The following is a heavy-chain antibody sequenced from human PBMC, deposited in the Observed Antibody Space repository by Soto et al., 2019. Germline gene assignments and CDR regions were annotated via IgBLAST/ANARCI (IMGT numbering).Heavy chain of an antibody. V-gene: IGHV3-23*01. J-gene: IGHJ5*02. CDR2: ISDSGGTT. Sequence: EVQLLESGGGFEQPGGSLRLSCAASGFSFNTYGISWVSQAPGKCLEWVATISDSGGTTYYADSFKGRFTISRDSSKNTLYRQMNNLGGDDAAVYYCAKGRDRYGHYPGNWFDPWGQGTLVIVSS. D-gene: IGHD3-22*01. CDR1: GFSFNTYG. CDR3: AKGRDRYGHYPGNWFDP.